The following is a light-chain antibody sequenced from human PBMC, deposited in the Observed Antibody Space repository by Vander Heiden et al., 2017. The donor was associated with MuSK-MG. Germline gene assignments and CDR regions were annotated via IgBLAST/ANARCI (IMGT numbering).Light chain of an antibody. V-gene: IGKV1-39*01. CDR3: QPSYITHGRSDDTFT. Sequence: DIQMTQSPSSLSASVGDRVTITCRASQSISSSLDWYQQKPGKAPKLLIYAASSLQGAVPSGFGVSGSCTDCTPAIGSPQAVGSATSDYQPSYITHGRSDDTFTFGAGTKVDIK. CDR1: QSISSS. CDR2: AAS. J-gene: IGKJ3*01.